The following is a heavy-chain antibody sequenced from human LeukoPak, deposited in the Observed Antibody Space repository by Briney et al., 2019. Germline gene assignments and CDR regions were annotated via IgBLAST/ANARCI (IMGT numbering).Heavy chain of an antibody. Sequence: ASVKVSCKASGYTFTSYGISWVRQAPGQGLEWMGWISAYNGNTNYAQKLQGRVTMTTDTSTSTAYMELRSLRSDDTAVYYCARDRGFLVWSNWFDPWGQGTLVTVSS. J-gene: IGHJ5*02. CDR2: ISAYNGNT. CDR1: GYTFTSYG. CDR3: ARDRGFLVWSNWFDP. D-gene: IGHD3-3*01. V-gene: IGHV1-18*01.